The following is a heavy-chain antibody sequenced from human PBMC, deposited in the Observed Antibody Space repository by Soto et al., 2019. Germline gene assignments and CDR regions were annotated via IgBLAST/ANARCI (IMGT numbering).Heavy chain of an antibody. CDR1: GFTFSSYA. Sequence: GGSLRLSCAASGFTFSSYAMHWVRQAPGKGLEYVSAISSNGGSTYYANSVKGRFTISRDNSKNTLYLQMGSLRAEDMAVYYCARESHIASYMDVWGKGTTVTVSS. CDR2: ISSNGGST. CDR3: ARESHIASYMDV. J-gene: IGHJ6*03. V-gene: IGHV3-64*01. D-gene: IGHD2-21*01.